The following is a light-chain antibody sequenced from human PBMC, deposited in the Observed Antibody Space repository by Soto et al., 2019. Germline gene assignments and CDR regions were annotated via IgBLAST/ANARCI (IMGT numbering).Light chain of an antibody. Sequence: QSALTQPASVSGSPGQSITISCTGTSSDVGSYNLVSWYQQHPGKAPKLMIYEGSKRLSGVSNRFSGSKSGNTASLTISGLQAEDEADYYCCSYAGSSTFAYVFGTGTKVTV. CDR2: EGS. J-gene: IGLJ1*01. CDR3: CSYAGSSTFAYV. V-gene: IGLV2-23*03. CDR1: SSDVGSYNL.